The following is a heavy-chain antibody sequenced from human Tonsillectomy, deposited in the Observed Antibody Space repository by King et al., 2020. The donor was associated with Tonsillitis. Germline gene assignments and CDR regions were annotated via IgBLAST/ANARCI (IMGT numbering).Heavy chain of an antibody. Sequence: VQLQESGPGLVKPSQTLSLTCTVSGGSISSRIHYWSWIRQPAGKGLEWIGRLYTSGSTNYNPSLESRVTISVDTSKNQFSLRLSSVTAADTAVYYCARSRGWDFYLFDYWGQGTLVTVSS. CDR1: GGSISSRIHY. CDR3: ARSRGWDFYLFDY. J-gene: IGHJ4*02. D-gene: IGHD6-19*01. V-gene: IGHV4-61*02. CDR2: LYTSGST.